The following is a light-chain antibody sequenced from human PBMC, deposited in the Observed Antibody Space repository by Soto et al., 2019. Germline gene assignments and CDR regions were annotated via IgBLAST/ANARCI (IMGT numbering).Light chain of an antibody. J-gene: IGKJ5*01. CDR1: QSVSGNF. Sequence: EIVMTQSPATLSVSPGERATLSCRASQSVSGNFLAWYQQKSGQPPRLLISGASSRAPGIPDRFSGSGSGTDFTLTISSLEPEDFAVYYCQQRSNWPPITFGQGTRLEIK. V-gene: IGKV3D-20*02. CDR3: QQRSNWPPIT. CDR2: GAS.